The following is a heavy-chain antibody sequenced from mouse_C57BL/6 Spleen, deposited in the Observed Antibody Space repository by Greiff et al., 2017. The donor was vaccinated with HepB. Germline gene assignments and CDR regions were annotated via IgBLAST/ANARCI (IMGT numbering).Heavy chain of an antibody. CDR2: ISSGGSYT. CDR1: GFTFSSYG. V-gene: IGHV5-6*01. D-gene: IGHD1-1*01. Sequence: EVNVVESGGDLVKPGGSLKLSCAASGFTFSSYGMSWVRQTPDKRLEWVATISSGGSYTYYPDSVKGRFTISRDNAKNTLYLQMSSLKSEDTAMYYCARLGITTVVDYFDYWGQGTTLTVSS. CDR3: ARLGITTVVDYFDY. J-gene: IGHJ2*01.